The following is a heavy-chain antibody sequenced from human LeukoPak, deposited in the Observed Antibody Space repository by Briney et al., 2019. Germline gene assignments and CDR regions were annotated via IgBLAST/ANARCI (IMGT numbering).Heavy chain of an antibody. CDR3: AKDKGYYDSSGYYYVTRHLDY. J-gene: IGHJ4*02. Sequence: QPGGSLRLSCAASGFTFSSYAMSWARQAPGKGLEWVSAISGSGGSTYYADSVKGRFTISRDNSKNTLYLQMNSLRAEDTAVYYCAKDKGYYDSSGYYYVTRHLDYWGQGTLVTVSS. CDR2: ISGSGGST. CDR1: GFTFSSYA. D-gene: IGHD3-22*01. V-gene: IGHV3-23*01.